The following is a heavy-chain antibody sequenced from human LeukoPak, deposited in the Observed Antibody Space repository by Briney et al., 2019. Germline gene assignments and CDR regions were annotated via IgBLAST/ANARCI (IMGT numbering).Heavy chain of an antibody. D-gene: IGHD3-10*01. CDR2: ISGSGGST. CDR1: GFTFSNYA. Sequence: GGSLRLSCAASGFTFSNYAMSWVRQAPGKGLEWVSAISGSGGSTYYADSVKGRFTISRVNSKNTLYLQMNSLRAEDTAVYYCAKDPHLQYCGSGPRGGNYYGMDVWGQGTTVTVSS. V-gene: IGHV3-23*01. CDR3: AKDPHLQYCGSGPRGGNYYGMDV. J-gene: IGHJ6*02.